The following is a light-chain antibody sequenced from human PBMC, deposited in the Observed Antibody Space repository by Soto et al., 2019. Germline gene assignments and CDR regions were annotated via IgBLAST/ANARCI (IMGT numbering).Light chain of an antibody. CDR2: EVI. J-gene: IGLJ1*01. V-gene: IGLV2-18*02. CDR1: SSDVGKYDR. Sequence: QSVLTPPPSVSGSPGQSVTISCTGTSSDVGKYDRVSWYQQPPGTAPKLIIYEVINRPSGVPARFSGSKSGNTASLTISGLQAEDEADYYCSSYMSTSRYVFGAGTKVTVL. CDR3: SSYMSTSRYV.